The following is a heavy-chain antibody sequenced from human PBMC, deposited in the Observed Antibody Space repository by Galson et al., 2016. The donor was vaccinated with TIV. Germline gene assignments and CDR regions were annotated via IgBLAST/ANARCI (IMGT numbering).Heavy chain of an antibody. V-gene: IGHV3-53*01. Sequence: SLRLSCAASGFTVSNNYMSWVRQAPGKGLEWVSLIYSGGKTFYADSVKGRFTISRDNSKNTVYLQMSSLRVEDTAVYYCARDRHCTNGVCYGLWGQGTLVTVSS. CDR2: IYSGGKT. CDR1: GFTVSNNY. CDR3: ARDRHCTNGVCYGL. J-gene: IGHJ4*02. D-gene: IGHD2-8*01.